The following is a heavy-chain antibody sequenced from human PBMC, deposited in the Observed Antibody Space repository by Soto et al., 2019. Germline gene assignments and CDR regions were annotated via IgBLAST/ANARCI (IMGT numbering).Heavy chain of an antibody. D-gene: IGHD2-21*02. J-gene: IGHJ5*02. V-gene: IGHV1-69*01. CDR3: ARDAYCGGDCYRGWFDP. CDR1: GGTFSSYA. Sequence: QVQLVQSGAEVKKPGSSVKVSCKASGGTFSSYAISWVRQAPGQGLEWMGGIIPIFGTANYAQKFQGRVTIPADDSTSTAYMELSSLRSEDTAVYYCARDAYCGGDCYRGWFDPWGQGTLVTVSS. CDR2: IIPIFGTA.